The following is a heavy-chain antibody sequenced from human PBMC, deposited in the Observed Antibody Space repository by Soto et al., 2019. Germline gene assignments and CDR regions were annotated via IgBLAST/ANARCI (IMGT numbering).Heavy chain of an antibody. D-gene: IGHD2-2*02. CDR3: ARVVVVPAAILYYYGMDV. CDR1: GGTFSSYA. J-gene: IGHJ6*02. Sequence: SVKVSCKASGGTFSSYAISWVRQAPGQGLEWMGGIIPIFGTANYAQKFQGRVTIIADKSTSTAYMELSSLRSEDTAVYYCARVVVVPAAILYYYGMDVWGQGTTVTVSS. CDR2: IIPIFGTA. V-gene: IGHV1-69*06.